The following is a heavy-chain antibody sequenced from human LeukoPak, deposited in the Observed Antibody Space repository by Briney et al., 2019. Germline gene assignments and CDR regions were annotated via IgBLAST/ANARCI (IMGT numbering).Heavy chain of an antibody. D-gene: IGHD3-9*01. CDR2: INHSGST. CDR1: GGSFSGYY. Sequence: SETLSLTCAVYGGSFSGYYWSWIRQPPGKGLEWIGEINHSGSTNYNPSLKSRVTISVDTSKNQFSLKLSSVTAADTAVYYCARSARPDYDILTGSFDYWGQGTLVTVSS. V-gene: IGHV4-34*01. J-gene: IGHJ4*02. CDR3: ARSARPDYDILTGSFDY.